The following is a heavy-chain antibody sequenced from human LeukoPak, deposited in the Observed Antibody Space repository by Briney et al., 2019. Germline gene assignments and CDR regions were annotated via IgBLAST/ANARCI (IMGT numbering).Heavy chain of an antibody. V-gene: IGHV3-30*03. Sequence: GRSLRLSCAASGFTFSSYGMHWVRQAPGKGLEWVAVISYDGSNKYYADSVKGRFTISRDNSKNTLYLQMNSLRAEDTAVYYCARKDEGYHWGQGTLVTVSS. D-gene: IGHD5-18*01. CDR3: ARKDEGYH. CDR1: GFTFSSYG. CDR2: ISYDGSNK. J-gene: IGHJ4*02.